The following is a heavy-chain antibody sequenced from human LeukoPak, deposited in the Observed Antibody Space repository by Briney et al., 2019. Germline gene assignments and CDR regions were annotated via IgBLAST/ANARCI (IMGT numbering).Heavy chain of an antibody. J-gene: IGHJ4*02. CDR3: AKAPVTTCRGAYCYPFDY. CDR1: GFTFSSYG. D-gene: IGHD2-21*01. Sequence: GGSLRLSCAASGFTFSSYGMHWVRQAPGKGLEWVAFIRYDGSNKYYADSVKGRFTISRDNSKNTLYLQMNSLRAEDTAVYYCAKAPVTTCRGAYCYPFDYWGQGTLVTVSS. V-gene: IGHV3-30*02. CDR2: IRYDGSNK.